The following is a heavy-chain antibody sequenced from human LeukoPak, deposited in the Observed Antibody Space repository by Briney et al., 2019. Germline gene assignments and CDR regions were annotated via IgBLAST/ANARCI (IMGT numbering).Heavy chain of an antibody. Sequence: GGSLRLSCAASGFTFSGYSMNWVRQTPGKGLEWVSYINSSSSAIYYVDSVKGRFTFSRDNAKNSLYLQMDSLRAEDTAVYYCARGRTGTDFDYWGQGTLVTVSS. D-gene: IGHD1-1*01. V-gene: IGHV3-48*04. CDR1: GFTFSGYS. CDR2: INSSSSAI. CDR3: ARGRTGTDFDY. J-gene: IGHJ4*02.